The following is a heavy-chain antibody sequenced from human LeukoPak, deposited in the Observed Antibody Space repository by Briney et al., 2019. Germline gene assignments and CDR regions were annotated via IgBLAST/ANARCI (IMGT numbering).Heavy chain of an antibody. CDR3: ARDLCGSGSYNWFDP. D-gene: IGHD3-10*01. CDR1: GFTFSSYA. CDR2: ISGSGGST. Sequence: GGSLRLSCAASGFTFSSYAMSWVRQAPGKGLEWVSAISGSGGSTYYADSVKGRFTISRDNSKNTLYLQMNSLRAEDTAVYYCARDLCGSGSYNWFDPWGQGTLVTVSS. J-gene: IGHJ5*02. V-gene: IGHV3-23*01.